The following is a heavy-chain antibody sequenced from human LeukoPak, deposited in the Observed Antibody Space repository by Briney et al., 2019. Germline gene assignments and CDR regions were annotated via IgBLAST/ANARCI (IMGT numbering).Heavy chain of an antibody. CDR2: ISGSGGNK. CDR1: GFTFSSYA. V-gene: IGHV3-23*01. D-gene: IGHD1-7*01. CDR3: ANHSNWNYGAQHTDD. J-gene: IGHJ4*02. Sequence: PGGSLRLSCAASGFTFSSYAMSWVRQAPGKGLEWVCAISGSGGNKYYADSVKGRFTISRDNSKSTLYLQMNSLRAEDTAVYYCANHSNWNYGAQHTDDWGQGTLVTVSS.